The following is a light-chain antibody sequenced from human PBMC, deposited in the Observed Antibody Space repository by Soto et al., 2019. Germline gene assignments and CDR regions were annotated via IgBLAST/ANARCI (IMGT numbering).Light chain of an antibody. J-gene: IGKJ2*01. CDR2: KVS. CDR1: QSLLHSDGNTY. V-gene: IGKV2-30*02. Sequence: DVVMTQSPLSLPVTLGQPASISCRSSQSLLHSDGNTYLHWFQQRPSQSPRRLIYKVSFRDSGVPDSFSGSGSGTYFTLRISKVEAEDIGVYYCMQGSHSKTFGQGTRLELK. CDR3: MQGSHSKT.